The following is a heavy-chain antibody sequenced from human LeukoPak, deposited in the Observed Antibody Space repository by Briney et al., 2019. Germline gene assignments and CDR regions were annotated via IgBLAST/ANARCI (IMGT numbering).Heavy chain of an antibody. CDR3: TTWVPHSTYRGVDY. CDR2: ISGSGGST. CDR1: GFTFSSYA. Sequence: GGPLRLSCAASGFTFSSYAMSWVRHTPGKGLEWVSVISGSGGSTYYADSVKGRFTISRDNSKNTLYLQMNSLKTEDTAVYYCTTWVPHSTYRGVDYWGQGILVTVSS. D-gene: IGHD4-11*01. V-gene: IGHV3-23*01. J-gene: IGHJ4*02.